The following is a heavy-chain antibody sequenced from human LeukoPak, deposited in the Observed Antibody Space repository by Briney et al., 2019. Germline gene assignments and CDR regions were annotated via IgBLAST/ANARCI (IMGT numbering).Heavy chain of an antibody. V-gene: IGHV1-18*01. D-gene: IGHD3-3*01. CDR1: GYTFTSYG. CDR2: ISAYNGNT. J-gene: IGHJ6*03. Sequence: ASVKVSCKASGYTFTSYGISWVRQAPGQGLEWMGWISAYNGNTNYAQKLQGRVTMTTDTSTSTAYMELRSLRSDDTAVYYCARSTGNDFWPYYYYYMDVWGKGTTVTVSS. CDR3: ARSTGNDFWPYYYYYMDV.